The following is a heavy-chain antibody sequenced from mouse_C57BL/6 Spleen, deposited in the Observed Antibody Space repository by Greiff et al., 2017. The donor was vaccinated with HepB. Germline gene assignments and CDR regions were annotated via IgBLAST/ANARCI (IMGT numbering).Heavy chain of an antibody. CDR1: GFTFSDYG. Sequence: DVKLVESGGGLVQPGGSLKLSCAASGFTFSDYGMAWVRQAPRKGPEWVAFISNLAYSIYYADTVTGRFTISRENAKNTLYLEMSSLRSEDTAMYYCARHRGDYGNFDWYFDVWGTGTTVTVSS. CDR2: ISNLAYSI. D-gene: IGHD2-1*01. CDR3: ARHRGDYGNFDWYFDV. J-gene: IGHJ1*03. V-gene: IGHV5-15*01.